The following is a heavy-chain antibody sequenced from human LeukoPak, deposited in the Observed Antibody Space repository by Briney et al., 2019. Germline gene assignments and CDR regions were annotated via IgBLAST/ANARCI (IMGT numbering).Heavy chain of an antibody. CDR3: ARPTADAWYFDL. CDR1: GGSISSSSYY. D-gene: IGHD1-1*01. Sequence: SETLSLTCTVSGGSISSSSYYWGWIRQPPGKGLEWIGSIYYSGSTYYNPSLKSRVTISVDTSKNQFSLKLSSVTAADTAVYYCARPTADAWYFDLWGRGTLVTVSS. CDR2: IYYSGST. V-gene: IGHV4-39*01. J-gene: IGHJ2*01.